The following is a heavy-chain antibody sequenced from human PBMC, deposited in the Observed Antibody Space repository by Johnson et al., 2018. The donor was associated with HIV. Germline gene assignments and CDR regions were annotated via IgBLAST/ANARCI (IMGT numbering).Heavy chain of an antibody. V-gene: IGHV3-NL1*01. CDR1: GFTFSNYA. J-gene: IGHJ3*02. CDR3: ARSPYYDDYWSDAFEI. D-gene: IGHD4-17*01. Sequence: QMQLVESGGGVVQPGRSLRLSCAASGFTFSNYAMHWVRQAPGKGLEWISVIYSGGSTYYADSVTGRFTISRAKSKNTLYLQMNSLRAEDTAVYYCARSPYYDDYWSDAFEIWGQGTMVTVSS. CDR2: IYSGGST.